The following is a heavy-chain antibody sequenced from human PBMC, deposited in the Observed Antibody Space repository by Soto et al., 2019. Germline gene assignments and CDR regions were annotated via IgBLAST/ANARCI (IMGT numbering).Heavy chain of an antibody. CDR3: ARDTHYYDSSGYYYKGRGVLWPLDY. Sequence: GASVKVSCKASGYTFTSYAMHWVRQAPGQRLEWMGWINAGNGNTKYSQKFQGRVTITRDTSASTAYMELSSLRSEDTAVYYCARDTHYYDSSGYYYKGRGVLWPLDYWGQGTLVTVSS. V-gene: IGHV1-3*01. CDR2: INAGNGNT. CDR1: GYTFTSYA. J-gene: IGHJ4*02. D-gene: IGHD3-22*01.